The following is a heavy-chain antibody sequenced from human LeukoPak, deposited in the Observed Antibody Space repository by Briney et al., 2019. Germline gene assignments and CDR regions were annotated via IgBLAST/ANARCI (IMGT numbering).Heavy chain of an antibody. Sequence: ASVKVSCKASGYTFTGYYMHWVRQAPGQGLGWMGWINPNSGGTNYAQKFQGRVTMIRDTSISTAYMELSRLRSDDTAVYYCARDKLGQQLVRGQWLPSNHWGQGTLVTVSS. D-gene: IGHD6-13*01. CDR2: INPNSGGT. V-gene: IGHV1-2*02. CDR1: GYTFTGYY. J-gene: IGHJ4*02. CDR3: ARDKLGQQLVRGQWLPSNH.